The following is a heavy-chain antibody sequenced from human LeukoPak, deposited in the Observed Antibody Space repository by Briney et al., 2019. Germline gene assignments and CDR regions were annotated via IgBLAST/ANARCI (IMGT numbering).Heavy chain of an antibody. CDR2: FDPEDGET. D-gene: IGHD5-18*01. V-gene: IGHV1-24*01. J-gene: IGHJ4*02. Sequence: GASVKVSCKVSGYTLTELSMHWVRQAPGKGLEWMGGFDPEDGETIYAQKFQGRVTMTEDTSTDTAYMELSSLRSEDTAVYYCATDQSPHVGTAMVSGLGYWGQGTLVTVSS. CDR3: ATDQSPHVGTAMVSGLGY. CDR1: GYTLTELS.